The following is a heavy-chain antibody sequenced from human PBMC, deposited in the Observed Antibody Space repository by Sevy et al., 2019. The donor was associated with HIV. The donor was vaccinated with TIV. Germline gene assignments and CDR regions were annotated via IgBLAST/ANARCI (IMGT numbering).Heavy chain of an antibody. CDR3: ATPNNSNVRLRGYYGMDV. CDR1: GFTFSSNG. CDR2: LRYDGGNT. D-gene: IGHD3-22*01. V-gene: IGHV3-30*02. Sequence: GGSLRLSCAGSGFTFSSNGMHWVRLAPDKGPEWVAFLRYDGGNTYYAHSVKGRFTISRDNSKNTLYLQMNSLKPEDTALYYCATPNNSNVRLRGYYGMDVWGQGTTVTVSS. J-gene: IGHJ6*02.